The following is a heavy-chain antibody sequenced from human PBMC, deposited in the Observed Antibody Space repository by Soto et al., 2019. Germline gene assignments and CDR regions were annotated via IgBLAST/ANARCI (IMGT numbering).Heavy chain of an antibody. Sequence: QVQLQQWGAGLLKPSETLSLTCAVYGGSFSGYYWSWIRQPPGKGLEWIGEINHSGSTNYNPSLKSRVTISVDTSKNQFSLKLSSVTAADTAVYYCARVPSSGWYRNRNFDYWGQGTLVTVSS. J-gene: IGHJ4*02. V-gene: IGHV4-34*01. CDR1: GGSFSGYY. CDR3: ARVPSSGWYRNRNFDY. D-gene: IGHD6-19*01. CDR2: INHSGST.